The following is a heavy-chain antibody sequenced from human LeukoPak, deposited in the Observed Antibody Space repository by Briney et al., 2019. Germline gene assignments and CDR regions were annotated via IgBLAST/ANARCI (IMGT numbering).Heavy chain of an antibody. CDR1: GGSISSYY. J-gene: IGHJ4*02. CDR2: INHSGST. V-gene: IGHV4-34*01. CDR3: ASMLYGSGSYKY. Sequence: PSETLSLTCTVSGGSISSYYWSWIRQPPGKGLEWIGEINHSGSTNYNPSLKSRVTISVDTSKNQFSLKLSSVTAADTAVYYCASMLYGSGSYKYWGQGTLVTVSS. D-gene: IGHD3-10*01.